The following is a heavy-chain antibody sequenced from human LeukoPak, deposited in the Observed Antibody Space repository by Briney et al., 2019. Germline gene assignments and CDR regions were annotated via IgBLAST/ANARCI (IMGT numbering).Heavy chain of an antibody. J-gene: IGHJ4*02. Sequence: GGSLRLSCAASGFTFDDCAMHWVRQAPGKGLEWVSGISWNSGSIGYADSVKGRFTISRDNAKNSLYLQMNSLRAEDTALYYCATAAAAPGYWGQGTLVTVSS. CDR3: ATAAAAPGY. CDR1: GFTFDDCA. CDR2: ISWNSGSI. V-gene: IGHV3-9*01. D-gene: IGHD6-13*01.